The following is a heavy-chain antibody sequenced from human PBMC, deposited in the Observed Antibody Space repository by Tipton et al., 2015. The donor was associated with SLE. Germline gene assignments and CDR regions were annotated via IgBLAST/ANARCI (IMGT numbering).Heavy chain of an antibody. D-gene: IGHD2-8*01. CDR3: ARVSNGLDFDY. CDR2: INPDSGVT. V-gene: IGHV1-2*02. J-gene: IGHJ4*02. Sequence: QLVQSGAEVKKPGASVKVSCKASRYTFTSYYMHWVRQAPGQGLEWMGWINPDSGVTNYAQKFQSRVTMTRDTSISTVYMELRRLRSDDTAVYYCARVSNGLDFDYWGQGTLVTVSS. CDR1: RYTFTSYY.